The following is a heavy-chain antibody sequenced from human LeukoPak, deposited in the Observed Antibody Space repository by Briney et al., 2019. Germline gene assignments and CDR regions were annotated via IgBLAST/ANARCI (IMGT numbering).Heavy chain of an antibody. J-gene: IGHJ4*02. CDR2: MNPNSGNT. CDR3: ARGPGIAVAGTPLCNDY. Sequence: GASVKVSCKASGYTFTSYGISWVRQATGQGLEWMGWMNPNSGNTGYAQKFQGRVTMTRNTSISAAYMELSSLRSEDTAVYYCARGPGIAVAGTPLCNDYWGQGTLVTVSS. D-gene: IGHD6-19*01. V-gene: IGHV1-8*02. CDR1: GYTFTSYG.